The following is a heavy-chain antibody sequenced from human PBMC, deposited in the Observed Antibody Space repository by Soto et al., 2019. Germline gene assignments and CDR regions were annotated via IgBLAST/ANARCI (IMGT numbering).Heavy chain of an antibody. Sequence: GGSLRLSCAPSGFIFSRHGMHWVRQAPGKGLEWVALIWYDGSKKNYADSVKGRFTISRDNSKNTLYLQMDSLRADDTAVYYCARDLSYGSLDFDYWGQGTLVTVSS. CDR1: GFIFSRHG. CDR3: ARDLSYGSLDFDY. V-gene: IGHV3-33*01. D-gene: IGHD5-18*01. J-gene: IGHJ4*02. CDR2: IWYDGSKK.